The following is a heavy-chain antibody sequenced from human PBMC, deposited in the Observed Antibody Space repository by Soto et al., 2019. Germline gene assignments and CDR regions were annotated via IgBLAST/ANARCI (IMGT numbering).Heavy chain of an antibody. CDR1: GFTFRRYA. J-gene: IGHJ4*03. V-gene: IGHV3-30*18. D-gene: IGHD1-26*01. CDR3: AKKWEQVPSATQASDI. CDR2: ISADGGLE. Sequence: QVQLVESGGGVVQPGSSLRLSCEGSGFTFRRYAMHWVRQAPGKGLDWVAVISADGGLEFYADSVKGRFAISRDNYKNTLYLQMNSLRAEDAAIYYCAKKWEQVPSATQASDIWGQGTLVTVSS.